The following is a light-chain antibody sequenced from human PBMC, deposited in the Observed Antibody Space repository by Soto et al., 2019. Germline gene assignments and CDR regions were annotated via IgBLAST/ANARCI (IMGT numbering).Light chain of an antibody. J-gene: IGKJ1*01. Sequence: AIRMTQSPSSFSASTGDRVTITCRASQGISSYLAWYQQKPGKAPKLLIYAASTLQSGVPSRFSGSGSGTDFTLTISCLQSEDFATYYCQQSYSIWTFGQGTKVDIK. CDR2: AAS. CDR1: QGISSY. V-gene: IGKV1-8*01. CDR3: QQSYSIWT.